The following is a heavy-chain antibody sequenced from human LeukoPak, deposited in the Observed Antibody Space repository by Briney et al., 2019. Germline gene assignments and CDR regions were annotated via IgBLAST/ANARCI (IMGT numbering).Heavy chain of an antibody. J-gene: IGHJ4*02. CDR3: AKWLGDIVVVPAAGIDY. CDR1: GFTFSSYA. D-gene: IGHD2-2*01. V-gene: IGHV3-23*01. CDR2: ISGSGTST. Sequence: GGSLRLSCAASGFTFSSYAMNWVRQAPAKGLEWVSAISGSGTSTYYADSVKGRFTISRDNSKNTLYLQMNSLRAEDTAVYYCAKWLGDIVVVPAAGIDYWGQGTLVTVSS.